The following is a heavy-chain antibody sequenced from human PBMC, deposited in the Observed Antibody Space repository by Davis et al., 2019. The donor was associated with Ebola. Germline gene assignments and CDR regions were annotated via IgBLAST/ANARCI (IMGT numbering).Heavy chain of an antibody. J-gene: IGHJ4*02. V-gene: IGHV4-4*02. CDR3: ASGVFGVTYYFDH. Sequence: SETLSLTCAVSDDSISGSKWWSWVRQPPGKGLERIGEIYHMGTTNYNPSLKSRVIISVDKSKNQFSLNLSSVTAADTAMYYCASGVFGVTYYFDHWGKGALVTVSS. CDR1: DDSISGSKW. D-gene: IGHD3-3*01. CDR2: IYHMGTT.